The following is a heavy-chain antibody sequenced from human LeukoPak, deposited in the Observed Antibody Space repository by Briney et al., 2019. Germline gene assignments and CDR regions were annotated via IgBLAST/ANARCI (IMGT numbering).Heavy chain of an antibody. CDR3: ASGKTMANTGFDY. D-gene: IGHD4-23*01. CDR2: IYYSGST. CDR1: GGSISGYY. Sequence: SETLSLTCTVSGGSISGYYWGWIRQPPGKGLEWIGSIYYSGSTYYNPSLKSRVTISVDTSKNQFSLKLSSVTAADTAVYYCASGKTMANTGFDYWGQGTLVTVSS. J-gene: IGHJ4*02. V-gene: IGHV4-39*01.